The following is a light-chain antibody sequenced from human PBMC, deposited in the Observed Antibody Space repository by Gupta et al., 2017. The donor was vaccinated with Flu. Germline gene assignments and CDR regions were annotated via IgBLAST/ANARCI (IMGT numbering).Light chain of an antibody. CDR3: QQYFSSPPT. V-gene: IGKV4-1*01. CDR1: QTILYSSSNKNY. CDR2: WAS. Sequence: DIVMTQSPDSLAVSLGERATMNCKSSQTILYSSSNKNYLAWYKQKPGQPPELLIYWASIRESGVPDRISGGGSGTEFTLTISSLQAEDVAVYYCQQYFSSPPTFGGGTKVEIK. J-gene: IGKJ4*01.